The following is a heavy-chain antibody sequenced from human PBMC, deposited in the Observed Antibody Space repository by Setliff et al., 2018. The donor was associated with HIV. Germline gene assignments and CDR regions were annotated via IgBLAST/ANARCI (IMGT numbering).Heavy chain of an antibody. Sequence: SGPTLVNTTQTLTLTCTFSGFSRSTSGAAVGWIRQPPGKALEWLAILYWDDDKRYTPSLNNTLTITKGTSKNQVVLTMTNVDPVDTATFFCARRAGSSWFRFYFDYWGQGALVTVSS. D-gene: IGHD6-13*01. CDR1: GFSRSTSGAA. V-gene: IGHV2-5*02. J-gene: IGHJ4*02. CDR3: ARRAGSSWFRFYFDY. CDR2: LYWDDDK.